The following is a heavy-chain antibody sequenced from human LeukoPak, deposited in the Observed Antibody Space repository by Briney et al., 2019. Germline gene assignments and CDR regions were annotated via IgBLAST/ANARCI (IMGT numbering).Heavy chain of an antibody. D-gene: IGHD1/OR15-1a*01. CDR2: IYTSGST. V-gene: IGHV4-4*07. CDR1: GGSISSYY. CDR3: ARDPPTWSNSAGYYYYYYMDV. J-gene: IGHJ6*03. Sequence: SETLSLTCTVSGGSISSYYWSWIRQPAGKGLEWIGRIYTSGSTNYSPSLKSRVPMSVDTSKNQFSLKLSSVTAADTAVYYCARDPPTWSNSAGYYYYYYMDVWGKGTTVTVSS.